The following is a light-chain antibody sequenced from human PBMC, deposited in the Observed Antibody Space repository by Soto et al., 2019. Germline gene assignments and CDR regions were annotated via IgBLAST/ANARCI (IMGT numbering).Light chain of an antibody. CDR2: GVT. CDR1: SSDVGAYNY. Sequence: ALTQPASVSGSPGQSITISCTGTSSDVGAYNYVSWYQQLPGTAPKLMVYGVTIRPSGVSNRFSGSKSGNTASLTISGLXAEDEADYYCSSYTSTTTLIVFGTGTKVTVL. CDR3: SSYTSTTTLIV. J-gene: IGLJ1*01. V-gene: IGLV2-14*01.